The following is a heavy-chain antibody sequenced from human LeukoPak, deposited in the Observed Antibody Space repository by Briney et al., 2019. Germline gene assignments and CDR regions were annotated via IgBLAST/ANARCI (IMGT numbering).Heavy chain of an antibody. D-gene: IGHD5-18*01. CDR1: GYTLTSYW. CDR3: ARVPRGYSYNYFDY. J-gene: IGHJ4*02. Sequence: LGESLKISCKGSGYTLTSYWIGWVRQMPGKGLEWMGRIDPSDSYTNYSPSFQGHVTISADKSISTAYLQWSSLKAPDTAMYYCARVPRGYSYNYFDYWGQGTLVTVSS. CDR2: IDPSDSYT. V-gene: IGHV5-10-1*01.